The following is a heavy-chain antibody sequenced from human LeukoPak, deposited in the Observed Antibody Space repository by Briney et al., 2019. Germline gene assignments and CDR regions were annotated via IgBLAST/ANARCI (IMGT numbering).Heavy chain of an antibody. Sequence: ASVKVSCKSSVYTFTVYYMHWLRQAPGQGLEWMGWINPNSGGTNYAQKFQGRVTMTRDTSISTHYMELSRLRSDDTAVYYCARDNSVGDNAWWFDPWGQGTLVTVSS. D-gene: IGHD1-26*01. CDR1: VYTFTVYY. J-gene: IGHJ5*02. CDR2: INPNSGGT. V-gene: IGHV1-2*02. CDR3: ARDNSVGDNAWWFDP.